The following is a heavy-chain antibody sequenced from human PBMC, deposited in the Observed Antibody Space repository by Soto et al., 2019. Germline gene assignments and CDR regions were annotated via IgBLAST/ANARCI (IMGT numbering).Heavy chain of an antibody. CDR3: AREGVAPYYSYAMDV. D-gene: IGHD5-12*01. J-gene: IGHJ6*02. CDR2: ISSYTGDT. CDR1: GYTFTRSG. V-gene: IGHV1-18*01. Sequence: QVQLVQSGAEVKKPGASVKVSCKASGYTFTRSGISWVRQAPGQGPEWMGWISSYTGDTNYAQTFQGRGTMTPDTSTSTAYMELRSLRSDDTAVYYCAREGVAPYYSYAMDVWGQGTPVTVSS.